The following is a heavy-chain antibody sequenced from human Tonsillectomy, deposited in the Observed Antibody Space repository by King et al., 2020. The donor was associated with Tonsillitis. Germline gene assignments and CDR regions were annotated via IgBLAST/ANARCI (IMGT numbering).Heavy chain of an antibody. CDR3: ARAGYYDSGTYFAYWYFDL. D-gene: IGHD3-22*01. V-gene: IGHV1-2*02. CDR2: IDPKSGGT. CDR1: GYTFTDYY. J-gene: IGHJ2*01. Sequence: VQLVESGAEVKKPGASVKVSCKPSGYTFTDYYIHWVRQAPGQGLEWMGWIDPKSGGTKYAQKFQGRVTMTRDTSISTASMELNSLRSDDTAVYYCARAGYYDSGTYFAYWYFDLWGRGTLVTVSS.